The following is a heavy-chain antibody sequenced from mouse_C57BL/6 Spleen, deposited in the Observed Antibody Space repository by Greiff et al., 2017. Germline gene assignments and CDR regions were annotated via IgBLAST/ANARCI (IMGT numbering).Heavy chain of an antibody. D-gene: IGHD1-2*01. Sequence: EVQLKQSGPELVKPGASVKLSCKASGYTFTDYNMHWVKQSPGKGLEWIGYINPNNGGTSYNQKFKGKATLTVSKSSSTAYMELRSLTAEDSAVYYCARTATRAMDYWGQGTSVTVSS. CDR2: INPNNGGT. CDR3: ARTATRAMDY. J-gene: IGHJ4*01. CDR1: GYTFTDYN. V-gene: IGHV1-22*01.